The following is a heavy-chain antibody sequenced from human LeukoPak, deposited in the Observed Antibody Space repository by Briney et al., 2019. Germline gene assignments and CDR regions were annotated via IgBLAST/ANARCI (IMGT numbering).Heavy chain of an antibody. CDR3: ARRRRAYGDYKGVYFDY. J-gene: IGHJ4*02. CDR2: INHSGST. CDR1: GGSFSGYY. Sequence: PSETLSLTCAVYGGSFSGYYWSWIRQPPGKGLEWIGEINHSGSTNYNPSLKSRVTISVDTSKNQFSLKLSSVTAADTAVYYCARRRRAYGDYKGVYFDYWGQGTLVTVSS. D-gene: IGHD4-17*01. V-gene: IGHV4-34*01.